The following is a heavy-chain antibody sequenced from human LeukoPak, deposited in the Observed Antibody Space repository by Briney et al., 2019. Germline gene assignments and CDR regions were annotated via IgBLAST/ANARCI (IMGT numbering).Heavy chain of an antibody. J-gene: IGHJ4*02. CDR1: GYTFITYY. CDR3: ARSRLLLDY. CDR2: INPSGGGT. Sequence: GASVKVSCKASGYTFITYYMHWVRQAPGQGLEWMGIINPSGGGTSYAQKFQGRATMTGDTSTSTVYMELSSLRSEDTAAYYCARSRLLLDYWGQGTLVTVSS. V-gene: IGHV1-46*01. D-gene: IGHD2-21*02.